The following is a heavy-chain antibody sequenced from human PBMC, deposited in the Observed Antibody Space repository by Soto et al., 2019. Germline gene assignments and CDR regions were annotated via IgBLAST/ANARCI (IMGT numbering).Heavy chain of an antibody. D-gene: IGHD1-7*01. V-gene: IGHV4-31*03. CDR1: GGSISSGGYY. CDR2: IYYSGST. Sequence: QVQLQESGPGLVKPSQTLALTCSVSGGSISSGGYYWSWIRQHPGKGLEWIGYIYYSGSTYYNPSLTSRVTITVDPSKNQCSLYLSSVTAAETAVYYCARVNYDSFVYWGQGTLLTVSS. CDR3: ARVNYDSFVY. J-gene: IGHJ4*02.